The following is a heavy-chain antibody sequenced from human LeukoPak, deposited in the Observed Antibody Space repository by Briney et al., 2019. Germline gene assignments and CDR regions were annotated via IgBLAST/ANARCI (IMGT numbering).Heavy chain of an antibody. CDR3: AKVGCSSTSCYRPEYNWFDP. CDR1: GFTFSSYA. D-gene: IGHD2-2*01. CDR2: ISGSGGST. Sequence: GGSLRLSCAASGFTFSSYAMSWVRQAPGKGLEWVSAISGSGGSTYYADSVKGRFTISRDNSKNTLYLQMNSLRAEDTAVYYCAKVGCSSTSCYRPEYNWFDPWGQGTLVTVSS. V-gene: IGHV3-23*01. J-gene: IGHJ5*02.